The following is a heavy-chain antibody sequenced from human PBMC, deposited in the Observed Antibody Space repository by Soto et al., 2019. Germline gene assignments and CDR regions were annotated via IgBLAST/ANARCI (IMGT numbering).Heavy chain of an antibody. CDR1: GFTFTSSA. J-gene: IGHJ6*02. V-gene: IGHV1-58*01. Sequence: QMQLVQSGPEVKKPGTSVKVSCKASGFTFTSSAVQWVRQARGQRLEWIGWIVVGSGNTNYAQKFQERVTITRDMSTSTAYLELSSLRSEDTAVYYCAADVRLGIYWGRYCYYGMDVWGQGTTVTVSS. CDR3: AADVRLGIYWGRYCYYGMDV. D-gene: IGHD7-27*01. CDR2: IVVGSGNT.